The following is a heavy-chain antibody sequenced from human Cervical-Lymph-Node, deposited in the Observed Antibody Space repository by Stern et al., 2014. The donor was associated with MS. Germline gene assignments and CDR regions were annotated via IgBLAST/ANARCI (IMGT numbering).Heavy chain of an antibody. V-gene: IGHV3-23*04. CDR3: AITATGFAY. CDR1: GFTFSSSA. CDR2: ISSSGGAT. J-gene: IGHJ4*02. Sequence: VQLVESGGGLVRPGGSLRLSCAASGFTFSSSAMSWVRQAPGKGLEWVSAISSSGGATSYADSVKGRFSISKDNSKNTLYLQMNSVRAEDTAVYYCAITATGFAYWGQGTLVIVSS. D-gene: IGHD3-9*01.